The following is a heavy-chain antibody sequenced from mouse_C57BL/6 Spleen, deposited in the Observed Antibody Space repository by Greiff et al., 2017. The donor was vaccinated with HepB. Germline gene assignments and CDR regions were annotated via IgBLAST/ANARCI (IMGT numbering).Heavy chain of an antibody. CDR1: GYTFTDYE. CDR3: TRGGPGSMDY. J-gene: IGHJ4*01. CDR2: IDPETGGT. V-gene: IGHV1-15*01. Sequence: LVESGAELVRPGASVTLSCKASGYTFTDYEMHWVKQTPVHGLEWIGAIDPETGGTAYNQKFKGKAILTADKSSSTAYMELRSLTSEDSAVYYCTRGGPGSMDYWGQGTSVTVSS.